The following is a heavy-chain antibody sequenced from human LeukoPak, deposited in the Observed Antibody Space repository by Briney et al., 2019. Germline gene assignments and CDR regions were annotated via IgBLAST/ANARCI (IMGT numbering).Heavy chain of an antibody. Sequence: PGGSLRLSCAASGFTFGSYSMNWVRQAPGKGLEWVSSISSSSSYIYYADSVKGRFTISRDNAKNSLYLQMNSLRAEDTAVYYCARNRVDAFDIWGQGTMVTVSS. D-gene: IGHD2/OR15-2a*01. J-gene: IGHJ3*02. V-gene: IGHV3-21*01. CDR1: GFTFGSYS. CDR3: ARNRVDAFDI. CDR2: ISSSSSYI.